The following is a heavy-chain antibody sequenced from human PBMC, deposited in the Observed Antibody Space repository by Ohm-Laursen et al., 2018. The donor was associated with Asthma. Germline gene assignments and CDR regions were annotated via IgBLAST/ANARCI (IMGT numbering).Heavy chain of an antibody. V-gene: IGHV3-23*01. CDR2: ISGSGGST. D-gene: IGHD1-26*01. J-gene: IGHJ4*02. Sequence: SLRLSCSASGFTLSSYAMSWVRQAPGKGLEWVSAISGSGGSTYYADSVKGRFTISRDNSKNTLYLQMNSLRAEDTAVYYCAKTPRLYSDDWTFDYWGQGTLVTVSS. CDR3: AKTPRLYSDDWTFDY. CDR1: GFTLSSYA.